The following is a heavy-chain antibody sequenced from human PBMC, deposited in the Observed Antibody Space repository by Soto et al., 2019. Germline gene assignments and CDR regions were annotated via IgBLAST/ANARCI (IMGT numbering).Heavy chain of an antibody. Sequence: GGSLRLSCAASGFTFSDYYMSWIRQAPGKGLEWVAFISSSSSYTNYADSVRGRFTISRDNAGNSLYLQMNSLRAEDTAVYFCARYCSTTSCYSGYYYGMDVWGQGTTVTVSS. D-gene: IGHD2-2*01. CDR3: ARYCSTTSCYSGYYYGMDV. CDR1: GFTFSDYY. V-gene: IGHV3-11*06. CDR2: ISSSSSYT. J-gene: IGHJ6*02.